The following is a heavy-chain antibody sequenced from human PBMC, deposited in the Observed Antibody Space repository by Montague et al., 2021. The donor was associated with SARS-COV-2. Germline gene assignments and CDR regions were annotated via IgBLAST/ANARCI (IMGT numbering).Heavy chain of an antibody. V-gene: IGHV4-39*02. J-gene: IGHJ4*02. CDR1: SGSIISSAYY. D-gene: IGHD3-10*01. CDR2: IYYSVTT. CDR3: ARGMIRGVTTPFDY. Sequence: SETLSLTCSVSSGSIISSAYYWGWIRQPPGKELEWIGNIYYSVTTYYNPSLQSRGTISVYTSKDHLSLRLSSVTAADTAVYFCARGMIRGVTTPFDYWGQGSQVTVSS.